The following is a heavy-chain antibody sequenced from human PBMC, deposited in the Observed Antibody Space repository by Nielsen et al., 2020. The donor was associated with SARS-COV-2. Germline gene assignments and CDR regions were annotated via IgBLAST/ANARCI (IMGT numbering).Heavy chain of an antibody. Sequence: SETLSLTCTVSGGSISSSSYYWGWIRQPPGKGLEWIGEIYHSGSTNYNPSLKSRVTISVDKSKNQFSLKLSSVTAADTAVYYCARDETGYSEYYYYYYMDVWGKGTTVTVSS. CDR3: ARDETGYSEYYYYYYMDV. CDR1: GGSISSSSYY. CDR2: IYHSGST. J-gene: IGHJ6*03. D-gene: IGHD3-9*01. V-gene: IGHV4-39*07.